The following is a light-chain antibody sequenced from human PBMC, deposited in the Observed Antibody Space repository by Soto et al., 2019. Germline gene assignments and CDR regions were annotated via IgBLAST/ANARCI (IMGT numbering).Light chain of an antibody. CDR1: SSDVGNCNC. V-gene: IGLV2-14*01. Sequence: QYALTQPASVSGSPGQSITISCTGASSDVGNCNCVSWYQQHPGKAPKLMIYEVSNRPSGVSDRFSGSKAGNTASLTISGLQAEDEADYYCSSFTTSRTWVFGGGTKLTVL. CDR3: SSFTTSRTWV. J-gene: IGLJ3*02. CDR2: EVS.